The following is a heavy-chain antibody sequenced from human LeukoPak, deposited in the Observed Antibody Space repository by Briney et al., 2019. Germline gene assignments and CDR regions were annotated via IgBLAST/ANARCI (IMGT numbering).Heavy chain of an antibody. Sequence: SETLSLTCTVSGGSISSYYWSWIRQPPGKGLEWIGYIYYSGSTNYNPSLKSRVTISVDTSKNQFSLKLSSVTAADTAVYYCARSLEYYYGSGSCWTFGYWGQGTLVTVSS. CDR2: IYYSGST. D-gene: IGHD3-10*01. CDR3: ARSLEYYYGSGSCWTFGY. CDR1: GGSISSYY. V-gene: IGHV4-59*01. J-gene: IGHJ4*02.